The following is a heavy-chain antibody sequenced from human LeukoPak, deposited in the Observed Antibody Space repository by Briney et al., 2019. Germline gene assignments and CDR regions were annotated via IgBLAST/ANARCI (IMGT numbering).Heavy chain of an antibody. CDR3: AREGGIAVAGAIDY. CDR1: GGSISSSSYY. CDR2: IYYSGST. Sequence: PSETLSLTCTVSGGSISSSSYYWGWIRQPPGKGLEWIGTIYYSGSTYYNPSLKSRVTISVDTSKNQFSLKLSSVTAADTAVYYCAREGGIAVAGAIDYWGQGTLVTVSS. V-gene: IGHV4-39*07. D-gene: IGHD6-19*01. J-gene: IGHJ4*02.